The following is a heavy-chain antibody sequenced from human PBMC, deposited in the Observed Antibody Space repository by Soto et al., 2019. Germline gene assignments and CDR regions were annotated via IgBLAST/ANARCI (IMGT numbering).Heavy chain of an antibody. D-gene: IGHD2-15*01. CDR3: ASGVAVDRFEF. Sequence: QVQLVQSGAEVRKPGSSVKVSCQASGGTFNIFAFSWVRQAPGQGLQFVGGIVPLSGTAKSAQEFQDRVTFTADESTSTIYMALRSLLSDDTAIFYCASGVAVDRFEFWGQGTLVTVSS. J-gene: IGHJ1*01. CDR2: IVPLSGTA. CDR1: GGTFNIFA. V-gene: IGHV1-69*01.